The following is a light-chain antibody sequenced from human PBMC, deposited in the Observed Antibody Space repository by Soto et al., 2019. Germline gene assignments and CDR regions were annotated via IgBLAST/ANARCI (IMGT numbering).Light chain of an antibody. CDR2: DVS. V-gene: IGLV2-14*01. Sequence: QSALTQPAPVSGSPGQSITLLCTGTSSDVGGYNSVPWYQQHPGKAPKLMIHDVSNRPSGVSNRFSGSKSGNTASLTISGLQAEDEADYYCSSYTSSSSYVFGTGTKVTVL. CDR1: SSDVGGYNS. J-gene: IGLJ1*01. CDR3: SSYTSSSSYV.